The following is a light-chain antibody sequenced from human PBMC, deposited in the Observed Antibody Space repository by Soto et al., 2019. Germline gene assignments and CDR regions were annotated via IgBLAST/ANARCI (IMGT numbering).Light chain of an antibody. Sequence: DIPMTQSPSTPSASVGDRVTITCRASQSISSWLAWYQQKPGKAPKLLIYDASSLESGVPSRFSGSGSGTEFTLTISSLQPDDFATYYCQQYNSYSCTFGQGTKVDIK. CDR1: QSISSW. V-gene: IGKV1-5*01. CDR2: DAS. CDR3: QQYNSYSCT. J-gene: IGKJ1*01.